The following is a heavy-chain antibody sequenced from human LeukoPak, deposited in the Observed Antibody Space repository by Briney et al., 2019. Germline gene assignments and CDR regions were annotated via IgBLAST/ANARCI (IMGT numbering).Heavy chain of an antibody. D-gene: IGHD3-22*01. Sequence: GGSLRLSCAASGFTFSSYAMHWVRQAPGKGLEWVAVISYDGSNKYYADSVKGRFTISRDNSKNTLYLQMNSLRAEDTAVYYCARDQPGSGYYYFDYWGQGTLVTVSS. CDR1: GFTFSSYA. J-gene: IGHJ4*02. CDR2: ISYDGSNK. CDR3: ARDQPGSGYYYFDY. V-gene: IGHV3-30-3*01.